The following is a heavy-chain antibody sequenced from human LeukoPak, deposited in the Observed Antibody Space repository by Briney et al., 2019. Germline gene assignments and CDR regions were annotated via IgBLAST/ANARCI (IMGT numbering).Heavy chain of an antibody. CDR2: IYNSGST. J-gene: IGHJ1*01. D-gene: IGHD3-22*01. CDR3: GSQFYDSSGYYFQH. Sequence: PSETLSLTCTVSGGSISSRSYYWGWIRQPPGKGLEWIANIYNSGSTYQNPSLKSRVTISVDTSKTHFSLKVSSLTAADTAVYYCGSQFYDSSGYYFQHWGQGTLVTVSS. CDR1: GGSISSRSYY. V-gene: IGHV4-39*02.